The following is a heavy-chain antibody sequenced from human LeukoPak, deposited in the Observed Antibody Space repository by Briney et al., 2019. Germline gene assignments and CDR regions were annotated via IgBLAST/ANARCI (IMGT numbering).Heavy chain of an antibody. D-gene: IGHD1-26*01. CDR2: IKQDGSEK. J-gene: IGHJ3*02. CDR3: ARGGTSSGSYPDDAFDI. CDR1: GFTFSSYW. Sequence: GGSLRLSCAASGFTFSSYWMSWVRQAPGKGLEWVANIKQDGSEKYYVDSVKGRFTISRDNAKNSLYLQMNSLRAEDTAVYYCARGGTSSGSYPDDAFDIWGQGTMVTVSS. V-gene: IGHV3-7*04.